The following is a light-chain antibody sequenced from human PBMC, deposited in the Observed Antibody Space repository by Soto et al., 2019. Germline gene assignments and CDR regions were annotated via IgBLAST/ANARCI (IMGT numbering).Light chain of an antibody. J-gene: IGKJ1*01. CDR2: DAS. CDR3: QHYNSYPWT. CDR1: QTISSW. V-gene: IGKV1-5*01. Sequence: DIQMTQSPSTLSASVGVRVTITCRASQTISSWLAWYQQKPGKAPKLLIYDASTLERGVPSRFSGSGSGTEFTLTISSLQPDDFATYYYQHYNSYPWTFGQGTKVEVK.